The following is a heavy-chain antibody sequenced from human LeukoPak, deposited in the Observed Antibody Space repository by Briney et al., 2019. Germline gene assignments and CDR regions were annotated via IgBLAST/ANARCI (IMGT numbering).Heavy chain of an antibody. CDR1: GFTFDDYG. Sequence: GGSLRLSCAASGFTFDDYGMSWVRQAPGKGLEWVSGINWNGGSTGYVDSVKGRFTISRDNAKNSLYLQMNSLRAEDTALYYCARALSDHVDYYYYYYMDVWGKGTTVTVSS. CDR3: ARALSDHVDYYYYYYMDV. D-gene: IGHD1-14*01. CDR2: INWNGGST. J-gene: IGHJ6*03. V-gene: IGHV3-20*04.